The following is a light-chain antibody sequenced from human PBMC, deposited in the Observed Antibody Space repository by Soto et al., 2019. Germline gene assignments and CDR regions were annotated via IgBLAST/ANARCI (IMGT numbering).Light chain of an antibody. Sequence: EIVSTQSPGTLSLATGERATLSCRASQSVSSSYLAWYQQKPGQAPRLLIYGASSRATGIPDRFSGSGSGTDFTLTISRLEPADFAVYYCQQYGSSPPYTFGQGTKLEIK. CDR1: QSVSSSY. J-gene: IGKJ2*01. CDR3: QQYGSSPPYT. CDR2: GAS. V-gene: IGKV3-20*01.